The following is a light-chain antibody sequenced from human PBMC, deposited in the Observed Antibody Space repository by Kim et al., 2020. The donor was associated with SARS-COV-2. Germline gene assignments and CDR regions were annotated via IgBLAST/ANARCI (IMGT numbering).Light chain of an antibody. CDR3: QKYNNWPET. CDR2: GAS. CDR1: ESVRSN. Sequence: GERPTHTSRTSESVRSNLARYKQTRGQAPRLLIYGASTRATGIPDRFSGSGSGTEFTLTSSSLQSEDFAVYYCQKYNNWPETLGQGTKVEIK. J-gene: IGKJ1*01. V-gene: IGKV3-15*01.